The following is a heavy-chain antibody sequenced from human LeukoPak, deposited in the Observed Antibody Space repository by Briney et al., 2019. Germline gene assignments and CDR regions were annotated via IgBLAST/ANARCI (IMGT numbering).Heavy chain of an antibody. Sequence: SETLSLTCAVYGGSFSGYYWSWIRQPPGKGLEWIGEINHSGSTNYNPSLKSRVTISVDTSKNQFSLKLSFVTAADTAEYYCARGLVWDLWGQGTLVTVSS. CDR1: GGSFSGYY. CDR3: ARGLVWDL. V-gene: IGHV4-34*01. CDR2: INHSGST. D-gene: IGHD6-6*01. J-gene: IGHJ4*02.